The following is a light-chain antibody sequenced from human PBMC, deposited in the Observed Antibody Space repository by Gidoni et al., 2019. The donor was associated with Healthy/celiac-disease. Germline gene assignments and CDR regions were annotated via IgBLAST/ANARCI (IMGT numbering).Light chain of an antibody. J-gene: IGKJ1*01. V-gene: IGKV1-5*03. CDR2: KAS. CDR3: QQYKSDWT. CDR1: QSISSW. Sequence: DIKMTQSPSTLSASVGDRVTITSRASQSISSWLAWYQQKPGKAPKLLIYKASSLESGVPSRFSGSGSGTEFTLTISSLQPDDFATYYCQQYKSDWTFGQGTKVEIK.